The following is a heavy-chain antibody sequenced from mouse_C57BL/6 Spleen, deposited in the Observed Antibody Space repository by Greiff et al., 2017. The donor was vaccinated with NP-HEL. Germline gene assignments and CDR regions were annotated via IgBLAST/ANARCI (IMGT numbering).Heavy chain of an antibody. CDR3: AGGYYSTPMDY. CDR2: IYPGDGDT. Sequence: QVQLKESGAELVKPGASVKISCKASGYAFSSYWMNWVKQRPGKGLEWIGQIYPGDGDTNYNGKFKGKATLTADKSSSTAYMQLSSLTSEDSAVYFCAGGYYSTPMDYWGQGTSVTVSS. D-gene: IGHD2-5*01. J-gene: IGHJ4*01. V-gene: IGHV1-80*01. CDR1: GYAFSSYW.